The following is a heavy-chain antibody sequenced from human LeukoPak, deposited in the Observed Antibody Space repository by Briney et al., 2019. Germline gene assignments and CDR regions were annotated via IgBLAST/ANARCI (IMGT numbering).Heavy chain of an antibody. CDR3: ARDPYRQQLVSHLNLFDP. V-gene: IGHV1-46*01. J-gene: IGHJ5*02. CDR1: GYTFTSYY. CDR2: INPSGGST. Sequence: GASVKVSCKASGYTFTSYYMHWVRQAPGQGLEWMGIINPSGGSTSYAQKFQGRVTMTRDTSTSTVYMELSSLRSEDTAVYYCARDPYRQQLVSHLNLFDPWGQGTLVTVSS. D-gene: IGHD6-13*01.